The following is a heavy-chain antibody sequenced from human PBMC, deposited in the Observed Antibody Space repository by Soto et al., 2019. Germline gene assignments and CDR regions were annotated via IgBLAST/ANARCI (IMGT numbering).Heavy chain of an antibody. CDR2: ISGSGGST. D-gene: IGHD2-15*01. J-gene: IGHJ6*02. CDR3: AKGFGCSGGSCYYYYYYGMDV. Sequence: SLRLSCAASGFTFSSYAMSWVRQAPGKGLEWVSAISGSGGSTYYADSVKGRFTISRDNSKNTLYLQMNSLRAEDTAVYYCAKGFGCSGGSCYYYYYYGMDVWGQGTTVTVSS. V-gene: IGHV3-23*01. CDR1: GFTFSSYA.